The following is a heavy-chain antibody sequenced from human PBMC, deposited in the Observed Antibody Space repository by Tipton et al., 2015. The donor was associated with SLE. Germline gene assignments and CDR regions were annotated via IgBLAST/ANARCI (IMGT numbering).Heavy chain of an antibody. J-gene: IGHJ4*02. CDR2: IYYTGST. CDR1: GGSIRSFY. CDR3: ARTVGSHRNYYFDY. Sequence: LRLSCTVSGGSIRSFYWSWIRQPPGKGLEWIGNIYYTGSTNYNPSLKSRVTMSIDTSKNQFSMKLSSVTAADTAVYYCARTVGSHRNYYFDYWGQGTLVTVSP. V-gene: IGHV4-59*01. D-gene: IGHD1-26*01.